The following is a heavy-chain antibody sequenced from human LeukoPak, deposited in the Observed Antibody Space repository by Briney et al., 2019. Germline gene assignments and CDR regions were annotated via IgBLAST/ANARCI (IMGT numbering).Heavy chain of an antibody. J-gene: IGHJ6*04. D-gene: IGHD2-2*01. Sequence: GGSLRLSCAASGFTFSNALMSWVRQAPGKGPEGVGRIKSKTDGGTTDYAAPVKGRFTISRDDSKNTLYLQMNSLKPEDTAVYYCTTPEACSSTSCYSFYYYYGMDVWGNGTTVTVSS. CDR3: TTPEACSSTSCYSFYYYYGMDV. CDR1: GFTFSNAL. CDR2: IKSKTDGGTT. V-gene: IGHV3-15*01.